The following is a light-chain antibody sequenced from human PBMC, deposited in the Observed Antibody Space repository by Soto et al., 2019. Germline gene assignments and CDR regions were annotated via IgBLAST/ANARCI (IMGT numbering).Light chain of an antibody. V-gene: IGLV2-8*01. Sequence: QSVLTQPPSASGSTGQSVAISCTGTSSDVGGYYHVSWYQQPPGTASRLIIYEANTRPSGVPDCYSGSKSGSTASLIVVGLQAEDEADYYCSSYAGSRNVFGTGTKVTVL. CDR1: SSDVGGYYH. CDR3: SSYAGSRNV. J-gene: IGLJ1*01. CDR2: EAN.